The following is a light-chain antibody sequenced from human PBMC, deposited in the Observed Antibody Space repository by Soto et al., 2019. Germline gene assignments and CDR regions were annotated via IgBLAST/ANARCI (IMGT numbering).Light chain of an antibody. CDR1: QSLVSSNGNTF. Sequence: DVVMTQSPLSLPVTLGQPASISCRSSQSLVSSNGNTFLIWFQQRPGQSPRRLIYKVSTRDSAVPDRFTGSGSGTDFTLEISRVEAEDVGVYYCMQATRWPWTFGQGTKVEIK. J-gene: IGKJ1*01. V-gene: IGKV2-30*01. CDR3: MQATRWPWT. CDR2: KVS.